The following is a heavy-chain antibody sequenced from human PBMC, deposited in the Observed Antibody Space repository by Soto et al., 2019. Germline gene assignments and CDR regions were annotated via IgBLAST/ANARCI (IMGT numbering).Heavy chain of an antibody. CDR2: IWYDGSNK. J-gene: IGHJ5*02. CDR3: ARDSCGGSCYSDQGWFDP. CDR1: GFTFSSYG. D-gene: IGHD2-15*01. V-gene: IGHV3-33*01. Sequence: QVQLVESGGGVVQPGRSLRLSCAASGFTFSSYGMHWVRQAPGKGLEWVAVIWYDGSNKYYADSVKGRFTISRDNSKXXXXXXXXXXXXXXXAVYYCARDSCGGSCYSDQGWFDPWGQGTLVTVSS.